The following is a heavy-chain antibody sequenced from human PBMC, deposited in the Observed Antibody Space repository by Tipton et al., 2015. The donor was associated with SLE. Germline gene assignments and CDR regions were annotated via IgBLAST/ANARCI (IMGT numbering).Heavy chain of an antibody. Sequence: TLSLTCTVSGGSISSGDYYWSWIRQPAGRGLEWIGQIYTRGNPHYNPPRKSRVSISVDTSKNQFSVNLTSVTAADTATYYCARGGGMATLGVAFDMWGQGAMVTVSS. CDR2: IYTRGNP. V-gene: IGHV4-61*09. CDR3: ARGGGMATLGVAFDM. D-gene: IGHD5-24*01. J-gene: IGHJ3*02. CDR1: GGSISSGDYY.